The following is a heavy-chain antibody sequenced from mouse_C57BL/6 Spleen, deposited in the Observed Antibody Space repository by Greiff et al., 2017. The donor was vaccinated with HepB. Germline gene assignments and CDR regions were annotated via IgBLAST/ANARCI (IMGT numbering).Heavy chain of an antibody. Sequence: VKLQQSGAELARPGASVKMSCKASGYTFTSYTMHWVKQRPGQGLEWIGYINPSSGYTKYNQKFKDKATLTADKSSSTAYMQLSSLTSEDSAVYYCASREDYDGFAYWGQGTLVTVSA. CDR1: GYTFTSYT. CDR2: INPSSGYT. CDR3: ASREDYDGFAY. J-gene: IGHJ3*01. V-gene: IGHV1-4*01. D-gene: IGHD2-4*01.